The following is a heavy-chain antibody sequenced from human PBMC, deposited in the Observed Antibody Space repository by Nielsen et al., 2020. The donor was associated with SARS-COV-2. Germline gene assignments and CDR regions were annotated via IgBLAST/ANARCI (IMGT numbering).Heavy chain of an antibody. CDR1: GFTFSSYS. D-gene: IGHD6-13*01. CDR2: ISSSSSYI. CDR3: ARGSSSWEKYNWFDP. Sequence: GESLKISCAASGFTFSSYSMNWVRQAPGKGLEWVSSISSSSSYIYYADSVKGRFTISRDNAKNSLYLQMNSLRAEDTAVYYCARGSSSWEKYNWFDPWGQGTLVTVSS. J-gene: IGHJ5*02. V-gene: IGHV3-21*01.